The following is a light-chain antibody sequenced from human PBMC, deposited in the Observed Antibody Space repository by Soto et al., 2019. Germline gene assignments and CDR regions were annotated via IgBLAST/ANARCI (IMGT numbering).Light chain of an antibody. V-gene: IGLV2-8*01. J-gene: IGLJ2*01. Sequence: QSVLTQPPSASGSPGQSVTISCTGTSSDVGGYYYVSWYQHHPGKAPKLIIYEVIKRPSGVPDRFSGSKSDNTASLIVSGLRAEDEADYYCTSYAGSNNVVFGGGTQLTVL. CDR2: EVI. CDR3: TSYAGSNNVV. CDR1: SSDVGGYYY.